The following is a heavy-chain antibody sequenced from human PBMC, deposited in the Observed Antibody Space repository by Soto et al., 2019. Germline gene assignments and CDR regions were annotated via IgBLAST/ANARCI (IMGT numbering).Heavy chain of an antibody. J-gene: IGHJ4*02. CDR2: ISGIGGST. Sequence: GGALRLSCAASGFTFTDYALSWVRQAPGKGLEWVATISGIGGSTYLADSVKGRLSISRDNSKNTVSLLMNSLRAEDTAVYFCARGSSGYISSWYYFDYWGRGTLVTVSS. V-gene: IGHV3-23*01. D-gene: IGHD6-13*01. CDR3: ARGSSGYISSWYYFDY. CDR1: GFTFTDYA.